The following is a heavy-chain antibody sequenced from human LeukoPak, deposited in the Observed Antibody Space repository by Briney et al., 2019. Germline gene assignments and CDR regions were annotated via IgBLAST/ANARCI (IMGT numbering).Heavy chain of an antibody. CDR3: ARLRYCSSTSCPSIDY. Sequence: ASVKVSCKASGYTFTGYYMHWVRQAPGQGLEWMGWINPNSGGTNYAQKFQGRVTMTRDTSISTAYMELSRLRSDDTAVYYCARLRYCSSTSCPSIDYWGQGTLVTVSS. D-gene: IGHD2-2*01. J-gene: IGHJ4*02. CDR2: INPNSGGT. V-gene: IGHV1-2*02. CDR1: GYTFTGYY.